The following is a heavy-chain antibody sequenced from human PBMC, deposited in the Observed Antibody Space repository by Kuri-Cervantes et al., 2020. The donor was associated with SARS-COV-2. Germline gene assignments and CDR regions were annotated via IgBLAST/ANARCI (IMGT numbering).Heavy chain of an antibody. D-gene: IGHD4-17*01. J-gene: IGHJ4*02. Sequence: SVKVSCKASGGTFSSYAISWVRQAPGQGLEWMGGIIPIFGTANYAQKFQGRVTITADESTSTAYMELSSLRSEDTAVYYCARPPEEGAVTTWGNDYWGQGPWSPSPQ. V-gene: IGHV1-69*13. CDR2: IIPIFGTA. CDR1: GGTFSSYA. CDR3: ARPPEEGAVTTWGNDY.